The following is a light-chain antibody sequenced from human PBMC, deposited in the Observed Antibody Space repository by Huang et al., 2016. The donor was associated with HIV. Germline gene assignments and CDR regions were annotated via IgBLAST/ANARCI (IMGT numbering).Light chain of an antibody. CDR3: QQRSNWPALT. V-gene: IGKV3-11*01. Sequence: EIVLTQSPATLSLSPGESATLSCRASQSVSSYLAWYQHQPGQEPRLLIYGASNRATGIPARFSGSGSGTDFTLTISSLEPEDFAIYYCQQRSNWPALTFGGGTKVEIK. J-gene: IGKJ4*01. CDR2: GAS. CDR1: QSVSSY.